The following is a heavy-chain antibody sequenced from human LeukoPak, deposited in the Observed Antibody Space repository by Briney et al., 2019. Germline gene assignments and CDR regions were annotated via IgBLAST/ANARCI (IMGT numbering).Heavy chain of an antibody. V-gene: IGHV3-53*01. Sequence: GGSLRLSCAVSEFTVSNNYMNWVRQAPGKGLEWVSIIYPAGDTYYGDSVKGRFTISRDKSKNTLFLQMTSLRVEDTAVYYCTRENRGYTYGPIGDFYYGMDVWGQGTTVTVSS. CDR1: EFTVSNNY. CDR3: TRENRGYTYGPIGDFYYGMDV. CDR2: IYPAGDT. D-gene: IGHD5-18*01. J-gene: IGHJ6*02.